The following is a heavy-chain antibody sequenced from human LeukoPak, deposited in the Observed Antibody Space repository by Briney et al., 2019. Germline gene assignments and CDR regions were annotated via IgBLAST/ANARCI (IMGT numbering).Heavy chain of an antibody. D-gene: IGHD1-7*01. J-gene: IGHJ6*03. CDR2: ISAHNGNT. Sequence: ASVKVSCKTSGYSFASYGISWVRQAPGQGLEWMGWISAHNGNTNYAQNLQGRVTMTTDTSTSTAYLELRSLRSDDTAVYYCARDGGITGTTGYYMDVWGRGTTVTVSS. CDR3: ARDGGITGTTGYYMDV. V-gene: IGHV1-18*01. CDR1: GYSFASYG.